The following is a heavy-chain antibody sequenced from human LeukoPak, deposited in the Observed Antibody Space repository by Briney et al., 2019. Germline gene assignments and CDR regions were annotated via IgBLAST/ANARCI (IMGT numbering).Heavy chain of an antibody. CDR3: AREVWGSPRVLPY. CDR1: GYTFTGYY. CDR2: INPNSGGT. Sequence: GASVKVSCKASGYTFTGYYMHWVRQAPGQGLEWMGRINPNSGGTNYAQKFQGRVTMTRDTFISTAYMELSRLRSDDTAVYYCAREVWGSPRVLPYWGQGTLVTVSS. V-gene: IGHV1-2*06. J-gene: IGHJ4*02. D-gene: IGHD7-27*01.